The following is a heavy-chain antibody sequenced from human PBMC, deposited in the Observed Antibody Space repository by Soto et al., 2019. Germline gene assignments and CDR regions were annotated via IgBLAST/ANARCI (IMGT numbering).Heavy chain of an antibody. CDR3: ARFYKGYYDSSGYLDY. D-gene: IGHD3-22*01. CDR1: GGTFSSYA. Sequence: SVKVSCKASGGTFSSYAISWVRQAPGQGLEWMGGIIPIFGTANYAQKFQGRVTITADESTSTAYMELSSLRSEDTAVYCCARFYKGYYDSSGYLDYWGQGTLVTVSS. J-gene: IGHJ4*02. V-gene: IGHV1-69*13. CDR2: IIPIFGTA.